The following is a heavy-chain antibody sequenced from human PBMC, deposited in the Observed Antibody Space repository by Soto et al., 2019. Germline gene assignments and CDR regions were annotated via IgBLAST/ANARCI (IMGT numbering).Heavy chain of an antibody. CDR3: AKDGSEAYYDILTGYFYFDY. V-gene: IGHV3-30*18. CDR1: GFTFSSHG. D-gene: IGHD3-9*01. Sequence: HPGGSLRLSCAASGFTFSSHGMHWVRQAPGKGLEWVAVISYDGSNKYYADSVKGRFTISRDNSKNTLYLQMNSLRAEDTAVYYCAKDGSEAYYDILTGYFYFDYWGQGTLVTVSS. J-gene: IGHJ4*02. CDR2: ISYDGSNK.